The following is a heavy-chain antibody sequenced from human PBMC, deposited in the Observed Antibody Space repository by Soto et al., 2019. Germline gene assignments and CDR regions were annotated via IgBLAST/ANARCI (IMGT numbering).Heavy chain of an antibody. D-gene: IGHD5-18*01. J-gene: IGHJ4*02. CDR2: IYYSGST. CDR3: ARHPSGQLWWLDY. Sequence: PSETLSLTCTVSGASISSYYWSWIRQHPGKGLEGIGYIYYSGSTNYNPSLKSRVTMSVDTSKNQISLHLSSVPAADTAVYYCARHPSGQLWWLDYWGQGTLVTVS. V-gene: IGHV4-59*08. CDR1: GASISSYY.